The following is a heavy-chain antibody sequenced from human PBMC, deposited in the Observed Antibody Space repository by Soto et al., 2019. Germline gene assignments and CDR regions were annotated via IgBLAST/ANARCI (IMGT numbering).Heavy chain of an antibody. Sequence: PGGSLRLSCAASGFSFSNYAIHWVRQAPGKGLEWVSVISYDGNNKFYADSVKGRFTISRDNSRNTLFLQMNSLRAEDTAVYYCARANALAYDSSGYLPFWGQGTLVTVSS. V-gene: IGHV3-30-3*01. CDR1: GFSFSNYA. J-gene: IGHJ4*02. CDR2: ISYDGNNK. CDR3: ARANALAYDSSGYLPF. D-gene: IGHD3-22*01.